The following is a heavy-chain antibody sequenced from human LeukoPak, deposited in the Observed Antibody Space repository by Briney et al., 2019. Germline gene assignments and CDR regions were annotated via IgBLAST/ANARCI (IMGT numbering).Heavy chain of an antibody. V-gene: IGHV3-15*07. CDR2: IKTNAEGGTL. Sequence: GGSLGLSCAASGFTYSNVWMNWVRQAPGKGLEWVGRIKTNAEGGTLDYTAPVKGRFTISRDDSKNTLYLQMDSLEVEDTGMYYCTTGIDDEGGYWGQGTLVTVPS. J-gene: IGHJ4*02. CDR1: GFTYSNVW. D-gene: IGHD3-3*02. CDR3: TTGIDDEGGY.